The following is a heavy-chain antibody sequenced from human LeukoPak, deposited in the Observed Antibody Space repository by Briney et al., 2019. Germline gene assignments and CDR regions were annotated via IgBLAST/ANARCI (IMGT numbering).Heavy chain of an antibody. D-gene: IGHD3-10*01. J-gene: IGHJ4*02. Sequence: SETLSLTCTVSGGSISSYYWSWIRQPPGKGLEWIGYIYYSGSTNYNPSLKSRVTISVDTSKDQFSLKLTSVTAADTAVYYCARDPFGEGGINYWGQGTLVTVSS. CDR1: GGSISSYY. CDR3: ARDPFGEGGINY. CDR2: IYYSGST. V-gene: IGHV4-59*01.